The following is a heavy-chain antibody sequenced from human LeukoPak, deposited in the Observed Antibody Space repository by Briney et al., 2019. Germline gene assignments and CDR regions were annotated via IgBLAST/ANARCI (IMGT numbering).Heavy chain of an antibody. V-gene: IGHV3-23*01. Sequence: PGGSLRLSCAASGFTFSSYAMSWVRQAPGKGLEWVSAISGSGGSTYYADSVKGRFTISRDNSKNTLYLQMNSLRAEDTAVYYISLLDCSGGGCYSEGANWFDPWGQGTLVTVSS. CDR2: ISGSGGST. CDR3: SLLDCSGGGCYSEGANWFDP. D-gene: IGHD2-15*01. CDR1: GFTFSSYA. J-gene: IGHJ5*02.